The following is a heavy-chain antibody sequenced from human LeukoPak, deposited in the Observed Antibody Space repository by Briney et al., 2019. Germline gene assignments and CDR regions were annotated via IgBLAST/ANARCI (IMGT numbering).Heavy chain of an antibody. Sequence: GGSLRLSCAASGFTFSSYAMHWVRQAPGKGPVWLARINSDGYSISYADSVKGRFTISRDNAKKTLYLQMNTLRAEDTAMYYCARAIAEAGTDSWGQGTLVTVSS. CDR1: GFTFSSYA. D-gene: IGHD6-19*01. V-gene: IGHV3-74*01. J-gene: IGHJ4*02. CDR2: INSDGYSI. CDR3: ARAIAEAGTDS.